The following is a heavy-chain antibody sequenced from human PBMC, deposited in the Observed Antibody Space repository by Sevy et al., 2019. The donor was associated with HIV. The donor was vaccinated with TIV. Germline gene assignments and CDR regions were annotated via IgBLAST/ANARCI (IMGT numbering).Heavy chain of an antibody. D-gene: IGHD2-2*01. CDR1: GGSISSYY. V-gene: IGHV4-4*07. CDR3: ARSRRVVVPAATGLGFDY. Sequence: SETLSLTCTVSGGSISSYYWSWIRQPAGKGLEWIGRIYTSGSTNYNPSLKSRVTMSVDTSKNQFSLKLSSVTAADTAVYYCARSRRVVVPAATGLGFDYWVQGTLVTVSS. J-gene: IGHJ4*02. CDR2: IYTSGST.